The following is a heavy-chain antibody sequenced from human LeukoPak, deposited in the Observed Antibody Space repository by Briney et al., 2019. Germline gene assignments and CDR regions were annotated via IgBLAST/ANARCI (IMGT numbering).Heavy chain of an antibody. CDR2: INPNSGGT. V-gene: IGHV1-2*02. J-gene: IGHJ4*02. D-gene: IGHD6-13*01. CDR3: ARDRGSAGGTDY. CDR1: GYTFTGYY. Sequence: ASVKVSCKASGYTFTGYYMHWVRQAPGQGLEWMGWINPNSGGTYYARRFQGRVTMTRDTSISTAYMELSRLTSDDTAVYFCARDRGSAGGTDYWGQGTLVTVSS.